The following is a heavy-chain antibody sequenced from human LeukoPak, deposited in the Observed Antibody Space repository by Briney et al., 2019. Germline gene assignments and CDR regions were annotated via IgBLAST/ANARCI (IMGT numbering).Heavy chain of an antibody. J-gene: IGHJ4*02. CDR2: ISYDGSNK. CDR3: ARDRGYYDSSGYYGYFDY. D-gene: IGHD3-22*01. V-gene: IGHV3-30*04. CDR1: GFTFSSYA. Sequence: GGSLRLSCAASGFTFSSYAMHWVRQAPGKGLEWVAVISYDGSNKYYADSVKGRFTISRDNSKNTLYLQMNSLRAEDTAVYYCARDRGYYDSSGYYGYFDYWGQGTLVTVSS.